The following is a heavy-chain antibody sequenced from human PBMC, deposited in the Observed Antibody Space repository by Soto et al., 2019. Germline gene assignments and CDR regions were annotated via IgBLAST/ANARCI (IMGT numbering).Heavy chain of an antibody. CDR1: GVSISSGNW. J-gene: IGHJ3*02. Sequence: SETLSLTCDVSGVSISSGNWWSWVRQPPGKGLEWIAEVYNDGSANYHPSLESRATISVDRSKNQFSLRLSSVTAADTGKYYCARDNDSSGYESAFDIWGQGTMVTVSS. CDR3: ARDNDSSGYESAFDI. D-gene: IGHD3-22*01. CDR2: VYNDGSA. V-gene: IGHV4-4*02.